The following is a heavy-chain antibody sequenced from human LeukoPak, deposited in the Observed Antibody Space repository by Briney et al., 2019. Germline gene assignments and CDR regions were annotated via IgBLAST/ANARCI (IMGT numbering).Heavy chain of an antibody. J-gene: IGHJ4*02. CDR3: ARTVAVAGLSRFDY. D-gene: IGHD6-19*01. Sequence: PSETLSLTCTVSGGSISSSSYYWGWIRQPPGKGLEWIGSIYYSGSTYYNPSLKSRVTISVDASKNQLSLKLSSVTAADTAVYYCARTVAVAGLSRFDYWGQGTLVTVSS. V-gene: IGHV4-39*01. CDR1: GGSISSSSYY. CDR2: IYYSGST.